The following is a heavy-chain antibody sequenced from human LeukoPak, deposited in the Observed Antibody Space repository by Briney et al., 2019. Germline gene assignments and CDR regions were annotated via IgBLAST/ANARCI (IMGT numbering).Heavy chain of an antibody. CDR2: ISGSAGKI. V-gene: IGHV3-23*01. CDR3: ARFRTWGDKAFDY. J-gene: IGHJ4*02. D-gene: IGHD2-21*02. CDR1: GFTFSNYA. Sequence: GGSLRLSCVASGFTFSNYAMSWVRQAPGKGLDWVSVISGSAGKIRYAGSVKGRFTISRDNSENTVYLQMNNLRAEDTAVYYCARFRTWGDKAFDYWGQGTLVTVSS.